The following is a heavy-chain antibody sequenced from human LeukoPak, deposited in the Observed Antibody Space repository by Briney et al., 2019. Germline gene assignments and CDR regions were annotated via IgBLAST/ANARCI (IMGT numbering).Heavy chain of an antibody. J-gene: IGHJ5*02. V-gene: IGHV4-39*07. CDR3: ARMSSSWYSWFDP. CDR1: GGSISSSSDY. CDR2: FYYSGST. Sequence: SETLSLTCTVSGGSISSSSDYWGWIRQPSGKGLEWIGSFYYSGSTYYNPSLKSRVTMSVDTSKNQFSLKLSSVTAADTAVYYCARMSSSWYSWFDPWGQGTLVTVSS. D-gene: IGHD6-13*01.